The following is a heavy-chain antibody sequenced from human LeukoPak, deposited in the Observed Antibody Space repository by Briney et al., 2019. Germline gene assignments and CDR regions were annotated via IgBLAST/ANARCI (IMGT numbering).Heavy chain of an antibody. CDR1: GFTFSSYG. Sequence: GGSLRLSCAASGFTFSSYGMSWVRQAPGKGLEWVANIKQDGSEKYYVDSVKGRFTISRDNAKNSLYLQMNSLRAADTAVYYCAREKGTQRGYSYDYYYGMDVWGQGTTVTVSS. CDR2: IKQDGSEK. D-gene: IGHD6-13*01. V-gene: IGHV3-7*01. CDR3: AREKGTQRGYSYDYYYGMDV. J-gene: IGHJ6*02.